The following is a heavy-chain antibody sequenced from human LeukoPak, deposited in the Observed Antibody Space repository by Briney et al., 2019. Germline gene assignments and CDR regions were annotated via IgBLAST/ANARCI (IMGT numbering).Heavy chain of an antibody. D-gene: IGHD2-15*01. J-gene: IGHJ4*02. CDR1: GYTFTSYG. CDR2: IIPSGGST. CDR3: ARRGDCSGSSCNYDN. V-gene: IGHV1-46*01. Sequence: PSVKVSCKASGYTFTSYGISWVRQAPGQGLEWMGIIIPSGGSTSYAQKFQDRVTMTRDTSTSTVYMELNSLRSEDTAVYYCARRGDCSGSSCNYDNWGQGTLVTVSS.